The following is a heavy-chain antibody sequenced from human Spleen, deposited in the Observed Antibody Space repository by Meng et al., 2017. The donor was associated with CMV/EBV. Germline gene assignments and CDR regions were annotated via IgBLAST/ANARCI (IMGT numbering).Heavy chain of an antibody. V-gene: IGHV1-2*02. D-gene: IGHD3-22*01. CDR1: GYTFTKYF. Sequence: ASVKVSCKASGYTFTKYFMHWVRQAPGQGLEWMGWINPDTGATYYAQKFQGRVTLTRDTSITTAYMDLSSLRSDDTAVYFCAANYYDPSGYSYSDYWGQGTLVTSPQ. CDR3: AANYYDPSGYSYSDY. J-gene: IGHJ4*02. CDR2: INPDTGAT.